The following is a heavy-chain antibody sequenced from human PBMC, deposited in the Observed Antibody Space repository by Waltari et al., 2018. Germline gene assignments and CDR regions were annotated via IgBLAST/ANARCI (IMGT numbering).Heavy chain of an antibody. CDR3: ARGPRGYGRNRADY. D-gene: IGHD6-25*01. J-gene: IGHJ4*02. CDR1: GFTFSSDW. V-gene: IGHV3-7*04. Sequence: EVQLVESGGGLVQPGGSLRLSCAASGFTFSSDWMSWVRQAPGKGLEWVAKIKQDGSEKFYVDSVKGRFTISRDNAKNSLYLQMNSLRAEDTAVYYCARGPRGYGRNRADYWGQGTLVTVSS. CDR2: IKQDGSEK.